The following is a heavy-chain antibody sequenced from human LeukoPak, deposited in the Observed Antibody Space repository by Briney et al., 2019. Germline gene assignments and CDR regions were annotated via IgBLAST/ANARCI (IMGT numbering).Heavy chain of an antibody. CDR3: ARYSSGWRGNWFDP. J-gene: IGHJ5*02. Sequence: GGSLRLSCAAPGFTFSSYGMHWVRQAPGKGLEWVAFIRYDGSNKYYADSVKGRFTISRDNAKNSLYLQMNSLRAEDTAVYYCARYSSGWRGNWFDPWGQGTLVTVSS. CDR1: GFTFSSYG. V-gene: IGHV3-30*02. D-gene: IGHD6-19*01. CDR2: IRYDGSNK.